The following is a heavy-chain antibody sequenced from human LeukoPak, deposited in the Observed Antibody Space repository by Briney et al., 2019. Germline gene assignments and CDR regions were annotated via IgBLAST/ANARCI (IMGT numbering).Heavy chain of an antibody. CDR1: GFTFSSYG. J-gene: IGHJ4*01. CDR3: AKGLYYYDSSGYPH. D-gene: IGHD3-22*01. CDR2: IQDDGSNK. Sequence: GGSLRLSCAASGFTFSSYGMHWVRQAPGKGLEWVAFIQDDGSNKYYANSVKGRFTIARDNSKNTLYLQMNSLRAEDTAVYYCAKGLYYYDSSGYPHWGQEPWSPSPQ. V-gene: IGHV3-30*02.